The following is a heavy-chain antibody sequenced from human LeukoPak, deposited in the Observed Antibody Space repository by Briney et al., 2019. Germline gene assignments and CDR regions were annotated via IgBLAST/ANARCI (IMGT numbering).Heavy chain of an antibody. D-gene: IGHD1-26*01. V-gene: IGHV1-46*01. Sequence: ASVKVSCKASGYTFTSYYMHWVRQAPGQGLEWMGIINPSGGSTSYAQKFQGRVTMTRDMSTSTVYMELSSLRPEDTAVYYCARIHSGSRRAGAFDIWGQGTMVTVSS. CDR3: ARIHSGSRRAGAFDI. CDR2: INPSGGST. CDR1: GYTFTSYY. J-gene: IGHJ3*02.